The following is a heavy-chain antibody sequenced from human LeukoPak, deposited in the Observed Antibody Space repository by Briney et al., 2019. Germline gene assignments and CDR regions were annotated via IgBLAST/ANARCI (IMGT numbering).Heavy chain of an antibody. D-gene: IGHD2-2*01. Sequence: PGGSLRLSCAASGFTFSSYWMSWVRQAPGKGLEWVANIKQDGSEKYYVDSVKGRFTISRDNAKNSLYLQMDSLRAEDTAVYYCARDDGYCSSTSCRTTEFDYWGQGTLVTVSS. J-gene: IGHJ4*02. V-gene: IGHV3-7*01. CDR3: ARDDGYCSSTSCRTTEFDY. CDR2: IKQDGSEK. CDR1: GFTFSSYW.